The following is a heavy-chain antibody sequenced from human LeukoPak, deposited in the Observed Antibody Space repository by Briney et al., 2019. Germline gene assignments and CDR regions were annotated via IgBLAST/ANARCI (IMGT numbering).Heavy chain of an antibody. CDR3: AKIFAYYYMDV. V-gene: IGHV3-30*02. CDR1: GFTFRNFG. J-gene: IGHJ6*03. CDR2: MRYDGSEK. Sequence: GGSLRLSCTASGFTFRNFGAHWVRQPPGKGLEWVAFMRYDGSEKSYADSVKGRFTISRDISRNTLLLHMNNLRLEDTAVYYCAKIFAYYYMDVWGKGTTVTVSS. D-gene: IGHD3-3*01.